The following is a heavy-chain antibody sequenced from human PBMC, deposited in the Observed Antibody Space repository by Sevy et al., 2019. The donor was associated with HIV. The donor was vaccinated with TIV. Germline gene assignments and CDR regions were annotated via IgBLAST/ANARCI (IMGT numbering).Heavy chain of an antibody. J-gene: IGHJ4*02. CDR3: VRDYLGYCTTTTCQGFDY. CDR2: ISSSSSYT. D-gene: IGHD2-2*01. V-gene: IGHV3-11*06. CDR1: GFIFSDFY. Sequence: GGSLRLSCAASGFIFSDFYMSWIRQAPGKGLEWVSYISSSSSYTNYADSVKGRFNISIDNAKNSPYHQMNSLRAEDTAVYYCVRDYLGYCTTTTCQGFDYWGQGTLVTVSS.